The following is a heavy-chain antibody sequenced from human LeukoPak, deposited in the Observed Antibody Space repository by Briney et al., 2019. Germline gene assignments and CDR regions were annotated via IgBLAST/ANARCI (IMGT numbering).Heavy chain of an antibody. Sequence: PWASVKVSCKASGYTFTDYYMHWVRQASGQGLEWMGWINPSSGATNYAQKFQGRVTMTSDTSISTAYLELSRLRSDDTAFYYCARGSKPGYTYGGGYWGQGTLVTVSS. V-gene: IGHV1-2*02. CDR2: INPSSGAT. CDR1: GYTFTDYY. CDR3: ARGSKPGYTYGGGY. D-gene: IGHD2-21*01. J-gene: IGHJ4*02.